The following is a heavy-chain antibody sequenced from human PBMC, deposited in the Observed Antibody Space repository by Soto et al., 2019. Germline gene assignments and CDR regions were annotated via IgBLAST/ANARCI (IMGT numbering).Heavy chain of an antibody. CDR3: VRDLAGSGSYYTDH. V-gene: IGHV1-18*01. CDR2: ISPYNGNT. J-gene: IGHJ4*02. D-gene: IGHD3-10*01. CDR1: GYIFITYG. Sequence: ASVKVSCKASGYIFITYGISWVRQAPGQGLEWIGRISPYNGNTNYAQNLQGRVTMTTDTSTSTAYMELRSLRSDDTAVYYCVRDLAGSGSYYTDHWGPRTKFTVYS.